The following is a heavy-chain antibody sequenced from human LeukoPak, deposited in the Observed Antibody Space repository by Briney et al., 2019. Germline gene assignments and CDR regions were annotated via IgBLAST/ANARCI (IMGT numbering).Heavy chain of an antibody. Sequence: ASVKVSCKASGYTFTGYYIHWVRQAPGQGLEWMGWINPNTGGTNYAQKFQGRVTMTGDTSISTAYMDLSRLTSDDTAVYYCARGVETFDPWGQGTLVTVSS. V-gene: IGHV1-2*02. CDR3: ARGVETFDP. CDR2: INPNTGGT. J-gene: IGHJ5*02. CDR1: GYTFTGYY.